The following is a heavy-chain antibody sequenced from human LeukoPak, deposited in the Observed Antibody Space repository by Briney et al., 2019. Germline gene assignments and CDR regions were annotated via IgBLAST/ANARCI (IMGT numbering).Heavy chain of an antibody. Sequence: PSETLSLTCTVPGGSISSYYWSWIRQPAGKGLEWIGRIYTSGSPNYNPSLKSRVTMSVDTSKNQFSLKLSSVTAADTAVYYCARAVGSGSFQTYYYYMDVWGKGTTVTISS. J-gene: IGHJ6*03. CDR2: IYTSGSP. V-gene: IGHV4-4*07. CDR3: ARAVGSGSFQTYYYYMDV. D-gene: IGHD3-10*01. CDR1: GGSISSYY.